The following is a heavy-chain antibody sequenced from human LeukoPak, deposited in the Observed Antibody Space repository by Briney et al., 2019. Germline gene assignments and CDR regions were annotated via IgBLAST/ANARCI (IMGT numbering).Heavy chain of an antibody. CDR3: AKEQYDFWSGWYYYYGMDV. CDR2: ISYDGSNK. J-gene: IGHJ6*02. Sequence: PGGSPRLSCAASGFTFSSYGMHWVRQAPGKGLEWVAVISYDGSNKYYADSVKGRFTISRDNSKNTLYLQMNSLRAEDTAVYYCAKEQYDFWSGWYYYYGMDVWGQGTTVTVSS. D-gene: IGHD3-3*01. V-gene: IGHV3-30*18. CDR1: GFTFSSYG.